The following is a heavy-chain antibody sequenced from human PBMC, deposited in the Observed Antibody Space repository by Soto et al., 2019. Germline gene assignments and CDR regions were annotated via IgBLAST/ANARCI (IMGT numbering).Heavy chain of an antibody. Sequence: PSQTLSLTCAISGDSVSSNTAAWTWIRQSPSRGLEWLGRTYYRSKWYNDYAVSVKSRITINPDTSKNQFSLQLSSVTPEDTAVCYCARVSGKEDYYQYMDVWGKGTTVTVSS. CDR3: ARVSGKEDYYQYMDV. J-gene: IGHJ6*03. V-gene: IGHV6-1*01. D-gene: IGHD6-25*01. CDR2: TYYRSKWYN. CDR1: GDSVSSNTAA.